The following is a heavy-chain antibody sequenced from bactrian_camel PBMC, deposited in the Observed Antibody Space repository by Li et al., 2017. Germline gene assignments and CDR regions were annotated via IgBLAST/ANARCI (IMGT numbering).Heavy chain of an antibody. D-gene: IGHD2*01. Sequence: QLVESGGGSVQAGGSLRLSCAASGLRLSSYFMGWFRQAPGKEREGVVLINTGGFSTYCADSVKGRFSISKDNARNWLDLQMDSLEPGDTARYYCAADRRRHGPPSLRPGDYSVWGQGTQVTVS. CDR2: INTGGFST. CDR1: GLRLSSYF. J-gene: IGHJ4*01. V-gene: IGHV3S28*01. CDR3: AADRRRHGPPSLRPGDYSV.